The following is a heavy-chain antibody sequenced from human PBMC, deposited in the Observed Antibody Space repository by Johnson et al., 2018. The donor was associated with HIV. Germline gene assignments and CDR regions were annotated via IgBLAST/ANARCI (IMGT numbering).Heavy chain of an antibody. J-gene: IGHJ3*02. V-gene: IGHV3-30*02. CDR2: RRYDGRNK. D-gene: IGHD6-13*01. Sequence: QVQLVESGGGVVQPGGSLRLSCAASGFTFSSYGMHWVRQAPGKGLEWVAFRRYDGRNKYYVDSVKGRFTISRDNSKKTLYLQMTRLRAEDTDVYYCARAYSSSWYRDDAFDIWGQGTMVTVFS. CDR1: GFTFSSYG. CDR3: ARAYSSSWYRDDAFDI.